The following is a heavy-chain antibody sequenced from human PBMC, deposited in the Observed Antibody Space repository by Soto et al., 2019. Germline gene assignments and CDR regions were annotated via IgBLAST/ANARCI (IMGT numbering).Heavy chain of an antibody. Sequence: ASVKVSCKVSGDTLTEVSIHWVRQAPGEGLEWMGGFDPEDGETIYAQKFQGRVTMTEDTSTDTAYMELSSLRSDDTAVYYCTKLRSSSWYVLFDPWGQGTLVTVSS. J-gene: IGHJ5*02. CDR2: FDPEDGET. V-gene: IGHV1-24*01. D-gene: IGHD6-13*01. CDR1: GDTLTEVS. CDR3: TKLRSSSWYVLFDP.